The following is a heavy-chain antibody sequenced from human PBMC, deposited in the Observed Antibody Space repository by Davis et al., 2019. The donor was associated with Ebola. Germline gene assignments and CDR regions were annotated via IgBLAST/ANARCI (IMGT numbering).Heavy chain of an antibody. V-gene: IGHV3-7*01. CDR1: RFTFSSYW. Sequence: GESLKISCAASRFTFSSYWMSWVRQAPGKGLEWVANIKQDGSEKYYVDSVKGRFTISRDNAKNSLYLQMNSLRAEDTAVYYCARGTYYYGSGSYYRPFDYWGQGTLVTVSS. D-gene: IGHD3-10*01. J-gene: IGHJ4*02. CDR3: ARGTYYYGSGSYYRPFDY. CDR2: IKQDGSEK.